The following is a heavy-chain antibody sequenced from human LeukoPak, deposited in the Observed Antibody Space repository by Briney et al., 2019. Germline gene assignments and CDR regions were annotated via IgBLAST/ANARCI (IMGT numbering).Heavy chain of an antibody. CDR3: ARRSGIAVAGAFDY. Sequence: GGSLRLSCAATGFTFNTFAMHWVRQAPGKGLEWLGLISYDGDKQIYPASVKGRFTISRDNSKNTLYLQMNSLRAEDTAVYYCARRSGIAVAGAFDYWGQGTLVTVSS. CDR2: ISYDGDKQ. CDR1: GFTFNTFA. D-gene: IGHD6-19*01. J-gene: IGHJ4*02. V-gene: IGHV3-30-3*01.